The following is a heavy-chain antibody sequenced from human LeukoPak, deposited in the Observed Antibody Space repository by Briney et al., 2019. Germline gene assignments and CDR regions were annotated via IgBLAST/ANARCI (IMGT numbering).Heavy chain of an antibody. J-gene: IGHJ4*02. V-gene: IGHV3-23*01. Sequence: TGGSLRLSCTTSGFTFSSYAMSWVRQAPGKGLEWVSAISGSGISTEYADSVKGRFTISRDNSKNTLYLQMNSLRAEDTAVYFCATLAAAAQYYFDYWGQGSQVTVSS. D-gene: IGHD6-13*01. CDR2: ISGSGIST. CDR3: ATLAAAAQYYFDY. CDR1: GFTFSSYA.